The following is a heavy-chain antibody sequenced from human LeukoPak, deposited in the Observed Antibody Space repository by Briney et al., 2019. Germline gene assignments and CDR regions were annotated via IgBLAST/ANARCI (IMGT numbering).Heavy chain of an antibody. J-gene: IGHJ4*02. D-gene: IGHD1-26*01. CDR3: ARVGGATAVTMYFEY. V-gene: IGHV3-48*02. CDR1: GLTFSGYS. Sequence: GGTLRLSRVVSGLTFSGYSMIWVRRAPGKGLEWLSFMTTSGNTIFYAESVKDRFTISRDNAKKSLYLQMNSLRDEDTAVYYCARVGGATAVTMYFEYWGQGTLVTVSS. CDR2: MTTSGNTI.